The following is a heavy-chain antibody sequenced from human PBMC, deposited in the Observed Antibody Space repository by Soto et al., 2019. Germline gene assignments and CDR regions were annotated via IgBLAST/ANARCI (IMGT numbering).Heavy chain of an antibody. V-gene: IGHV1-2*02. D-gene: IGHD5-18*01. Sequence: QVQLVQSGAEVKEPGASVKVSCKASGYTFTGYYMHWVRQAPGQGLEWMGWINPNSAATNYAQKFQGRVTMTRDTSISTAYMELSRLRSDDTAVYYCASSHLRGTSMADFDYWGQGTPVTVSS. J-gene: IGHJ4*02. CDR3: ASSHLRGTSMADFDY. CDR1: GYTFTGYY. CDR2: INPNSAAT.